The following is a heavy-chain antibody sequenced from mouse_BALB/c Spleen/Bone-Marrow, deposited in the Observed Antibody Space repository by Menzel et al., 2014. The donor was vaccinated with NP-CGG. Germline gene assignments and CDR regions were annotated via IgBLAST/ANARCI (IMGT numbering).Heavy chain of an antibody. CDR3: VRQGDGYYNWYFDV. Sequence: EVQGVESGGGLVQPKGSLKLSCAASGFTFITYAMNWVRQAPGKGLEWVARIRSKSNNYATYYADSVKDRFTSSRNDSQSMLYLQMNNLKTEDTAMYYCVRQGDGYYNWYFDVWGAGTTVTVSS. CDR1: GFTFITYA. J-gene: IGHJ1*01. D-gene: IGHD2-3*01. V-gene: IGHV10-1*02. CDR2: IRSKSNNYAT.